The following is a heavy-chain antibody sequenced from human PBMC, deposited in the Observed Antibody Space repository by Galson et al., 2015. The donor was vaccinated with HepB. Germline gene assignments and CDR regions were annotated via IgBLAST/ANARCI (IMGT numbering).Heavy chain of an antibody. J-gene: IGHJ4*02. CDR2: ISSNGGST. V-gene: IGHV3-64D*06. CDR3: LKDSRWLQLILPDY. Sequence: SLRLSCAASGFTFSNFAMYWVRQAPGKGLEYVSAISSNGGSTYYADSVKGRFTISRDNSKNTLYLLMTSLRSEDTAVYYCLKDSRWLQLILPDYWGQGTLVTVSS. CDR1: GFTFSNFA. D-gene: IGHD5-24*01.